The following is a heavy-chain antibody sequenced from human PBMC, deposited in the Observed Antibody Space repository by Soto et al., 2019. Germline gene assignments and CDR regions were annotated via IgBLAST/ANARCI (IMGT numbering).Heavy chain of an antibody. J-gene: IGHJ4*02. CDR1: GFTFSSYA. CDR3: ARAGTAARPFDY. Sequence: QVQLVESGGGVVQPGRSLRLSCAASGFTFSSYAMHWVRQAPGKGLEWVAVISYDGSNKYYADSVKGRFTISRDNSKNTLYLQMNSLRAEDTAVYYCARAGTAARPFDYWGQGTLVTVSS. CDR2: ISYDGSNK. D-gene: IGHD6-6*01. V-gene: IGHV3-30-3*01.